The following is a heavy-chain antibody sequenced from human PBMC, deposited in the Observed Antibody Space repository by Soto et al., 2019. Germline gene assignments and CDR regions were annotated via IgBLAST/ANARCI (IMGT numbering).Heavy chain of an antibody. CDR3: AKGAAVAGRGY. CDR1: GFTFSDAW. Sequence: PGGSLRLSCAASGFTFSDAWMSWVRQAPGAGLEWVGLIKGKTEGGTIDYAAPVKARFTISRDNSKNTLYLQMNSLRAEDTAVYYCAKGAAVAGRGYWGQGTLVTVSS. D-gene: IGHD6-19*01. CDR2: IKGKTEGGTI. V-gene: IGHV3-15*01. J-gene: IGHJ4*02.